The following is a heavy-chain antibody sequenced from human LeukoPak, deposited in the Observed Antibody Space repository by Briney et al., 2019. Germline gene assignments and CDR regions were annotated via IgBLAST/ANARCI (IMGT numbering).Heavy chain of an antibody. CDR3: AGREDYFDY. CDR1: GGSISSGDYY. Sequence: PTETLSLTCTVSGGSISSGDYYWSWIRQPPGKGLEWIGYIYYSGSTYYKPSLKSRVTISVDTSKNQFSLKLSSVTAADTAVYYCAGREDYFDYWGQGTLVTVSS. D-gene: IGHD3-10*01. J-gene: IGHJ4*02. CDR2: IYYSGST. V-gene: IGHV4-30-4*01.